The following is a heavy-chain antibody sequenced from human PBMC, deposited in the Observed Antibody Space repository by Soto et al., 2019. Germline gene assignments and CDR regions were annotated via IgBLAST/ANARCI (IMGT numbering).Heavy chain of an antibody. J-gene: IGHJ5*02. Sequence: QVQLVQSGAEVKKPGASVKVSCKASGYTFTSYGISWVRQAPGQGLEWMGWISAYNGNTNYAQKLQGRVTMTTDTSTSKAYMEMRSLRSDDTAVYYCARTTGDITMVRAQKRGPFDPWGQGNLVTVSS. V-gene: IGHV1-18*01. CDR3: ARTTGDITMVRAQKRGPFDP. CDR1: GYTFTSYG. D-gene: IGHD3-10*01. CDR2: ISAYNGNT.